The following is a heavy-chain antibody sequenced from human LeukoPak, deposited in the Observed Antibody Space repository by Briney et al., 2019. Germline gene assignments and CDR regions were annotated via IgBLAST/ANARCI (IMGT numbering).Heavy chain of an antibody. J-gene: IGHJ4*02. CDR2: IIPIFGTA. Sequence: ASVKVSCKASGGTFSSYAISWVRQAPGQGLEWMGGIIPIFGTANYAQKFQGRVTITADESTSTAYMELSSLRSEDTAVYYCARDYDDYVWGSYRYTGGYWGQGTLVTVSS. CDR1: GGTFSSYA. V-gene: IGHV1-69*13. CDR3: ARDYDDYVWGSYRYTGGY. D-gene: IGHD3-16*02.